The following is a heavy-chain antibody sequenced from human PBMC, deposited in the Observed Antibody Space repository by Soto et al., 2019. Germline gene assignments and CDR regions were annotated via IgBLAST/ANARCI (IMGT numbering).Heavy chain of an antibody. CDR2: ISSSSSYI. CDR3: ARVRRYFDWLQKSYYYYGMDV. Sequence: PGGSLRLSCAASGFTFSSYSMNWVRQAPGKGLEWVSSISSSSSYIYYADSVKGRFTISRDNAKNSLYLQMNSLRAEDTAVYYCARVRRYFDWLQKSYYYYGMDVWGQGTTVTVSS. CDR1: GFTFSSYS. V-gene: IGHV3-21*01. J-gene: IGHJ6*02. D-gene: IGHD3-9*01.